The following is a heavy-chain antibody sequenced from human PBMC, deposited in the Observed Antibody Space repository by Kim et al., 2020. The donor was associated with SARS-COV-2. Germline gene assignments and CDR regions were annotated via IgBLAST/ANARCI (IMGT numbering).Heavy chain of an antibody. CDR3: ARVRNPQSDGFDI. CDR2: INPSSGFI. Sequence: ASVKVSCKAYGYSLTDYYIYWVRQAPGQGLEWMGWINPSSGFIKYTQKFQGRVTMTRDTSLSTAFMELSRLRSDDTAVYYCARVRNPQSDGFDIWGQGTMVTVSS. V-gene: IGHV1-2*02. CDR1: GYSLTDYY. J-gene: IGHJ3*02.